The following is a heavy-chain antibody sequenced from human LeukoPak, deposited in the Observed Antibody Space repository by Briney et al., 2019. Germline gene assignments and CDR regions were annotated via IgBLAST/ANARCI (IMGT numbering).Heavy chain of an antibody. V-gene: IGHV3-53*04. CDR1: GLTVSSTY. CDR2: IYSGGST. Sequence: GGSLRLSCAASGLTVSSTYMNWVRQAPGKGLEWVSVIYSGGSTYYADSVKGRFSISRHNSENTVYLQTNSLRPEDTAVYYCARGEFDPWGQGTLVTVSS. CDR3: ARGEFDP. J-gene: IGHJ5*02.